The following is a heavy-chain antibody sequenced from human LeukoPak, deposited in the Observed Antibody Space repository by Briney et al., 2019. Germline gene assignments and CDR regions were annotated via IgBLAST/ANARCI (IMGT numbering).Heavy chain of an antibody. V-gene: IGHV4-39*02. CDR1: GGSIDSTSYY. Sequence: SETLSLTCTVSGGSIDSTSYYWGWFRQPPGKGLEWIGTTYYRANTYYNPSLTSRVSISVATSKRQFSLKLSSVTAADTAVYYCARDGALYSSSSNLDYWGQGTLVTVSS. CDR2: TYYRANT. CDR3: ARDGALYSSSSNLDY. D-gene: IGHD6-6*01. J-gene: IGHJ4*02.